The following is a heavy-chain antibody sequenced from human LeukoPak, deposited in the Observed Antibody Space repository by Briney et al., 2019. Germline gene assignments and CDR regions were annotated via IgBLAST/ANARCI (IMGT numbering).Heavy chain of an antibody. J-gene: IGHJ4*02. V-gene: IGHV4-30-2*01. CDR3: GRSYGPGIDS. CDR1: GASISSDGYS. Sequence: SETLSLTCAVSGASISSDGYSWSWIRQPPGKGLEWIGNIYQSESTYYNPSLKSRITISIDRSKNHFSLNLGSVTAADTAVYYCGRSYGPGIDSWGQGTLVSVSS. D-gene: IGHD3-10*01. CDR2: IYQSEST.